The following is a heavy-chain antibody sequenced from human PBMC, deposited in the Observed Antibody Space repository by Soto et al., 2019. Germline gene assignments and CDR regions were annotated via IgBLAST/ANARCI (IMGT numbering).Heavy chain of an antibody. Sequence: VQLVESGGGLVQPGGSLKLSCAASGFTFSGSAMHWVRQASGKGLEWVGRIRSKANSYATAYAASVKGRFTISRDDSKNTAYLQMNSLKTEDTAVYYCTSQFFEPKSNYYYYYMDVWGKGTTVTVSS. D-gene: IGHD3-3*01. CDR1: GFTFSGSA. CDR2: IRSKANSYAT. CDR3: TSQFFEPKSNYYYYYMDV. V-gene: IGHV3-73*01. J-gene: IGHJ6*03.